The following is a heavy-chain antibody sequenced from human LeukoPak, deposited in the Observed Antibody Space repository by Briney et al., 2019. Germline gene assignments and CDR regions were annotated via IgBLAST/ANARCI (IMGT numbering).Heavy chain of an antibody. J-gene: IGHJ4*02. CDR1: GGSVSGYY. D-gene: IGHD1-26*01. V-gene: IGHV4-4*07. Sequence: SETLSLTCTVSGGSVSGYYCSWIRQPAGKGLEWIGRIYTSGSTNYNASLKSRVSMSVDTSKNQFSLKLSSVTAADTAVFYCARENSGSYREFDYWGQGTLVTVSS. CDR2: IYTSGST. CDR3: ARENSGSYREFDY.